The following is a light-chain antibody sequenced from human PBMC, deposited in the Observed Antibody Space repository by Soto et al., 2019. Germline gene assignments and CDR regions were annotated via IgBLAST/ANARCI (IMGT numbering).Light chain of an antibody. Sequence: EIVLTQSPGTLSLSPGERATLSCRASQSVSSSYLAWYQHKPGQAPRLLIYGASSRATGISDRFSGSGSGTDFTLTISRLEPVYFAVYYCQQYGSSPQTFGLGTKVEIK. CDR3: QQYGSSPQT. CDR1: QSVSSSY. J-gene: IGKJ1*01. CDR2: GAS. V-gene: IGKV3-20*01.